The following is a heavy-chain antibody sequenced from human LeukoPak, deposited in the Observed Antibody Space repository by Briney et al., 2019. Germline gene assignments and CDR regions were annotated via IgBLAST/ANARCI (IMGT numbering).Heavy chain of an antibody. V-gene: IGHV4-34*01. D-gene: IGHD4-17*01. Sequence: PSETLPLTCAVYGGSFSGYYWSWIRQPPGKGLEWIGEINHSGSTNYNPSLKSRVTISVDTSKNQFSLKLSSVTAADTAVYYCAKFYGDTLEDAFDIWGQGTMVTVSS. CDR1: GGSFSGYY. CDR3: AKFYGDTLEDAFDI. J-gene: IGHJ3*02. CDR2: INHSGST.